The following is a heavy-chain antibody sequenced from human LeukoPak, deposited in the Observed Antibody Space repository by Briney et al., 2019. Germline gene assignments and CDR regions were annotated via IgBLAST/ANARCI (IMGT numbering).Heavy chain of an antibody. CDR2: MNPNSGNT. V-gene: IGHV1-8*02. D-gene: IGHD2-2*01. CDR3: ARRGYCSSTSCSRFDY. J-gene: IGHJ4*02. Sequence: VASVKVSCKASGYTFTGYYMHWVRQATGQGLEWMGWMNPNSGNTGYAQKFQGRVTMTRNTSISTAYMELSSLRSEDTAVYYCARRGYCSSTSCSRFDYWGQGTLVTVSS. CDR1: GYTFTGYY.